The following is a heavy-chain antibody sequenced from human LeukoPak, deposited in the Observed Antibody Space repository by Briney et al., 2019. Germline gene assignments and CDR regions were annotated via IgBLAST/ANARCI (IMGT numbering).Heavy chain of an antibody. D-gene: IGHD3-3*01. CDR2: IYTSGST. Sequence: PSETLSLTCTVSGGSISSYYWSWIRQPPGKGLEWIGYIYTSGSTNYNPSLKSRVTISVDTSKNQFSLKLSSVTAADTAVYYCARHIRTIFGVLDAFDIWGQGTMVTVSS. CDR1: GGSISSYY. CDR3: ARHIRTIFGVLDAFDI. V-gene: IGHV4-4*09. J-gene: IGHJ3*02.